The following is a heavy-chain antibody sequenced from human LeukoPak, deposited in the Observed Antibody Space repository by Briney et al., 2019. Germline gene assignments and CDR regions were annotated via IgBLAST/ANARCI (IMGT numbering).Heavy chain of an antibody. D-gene: IGHD6-19*01. CDR1: GFAFSSNW. CDR3: ASGSGWISDI. V-gene: IGHV3-7*01. CDR2: IKQDGSEK. J-gene: IGHJ3*02. Sequence: GGSLRLSCAASGFAFSSNWMNWVRQAPGKGLEWVANIKQDGSEKYYVDSAKGRFTISRDNAKNSLYLQMNSLRAEDTAVYYCASGSGWISDIWGQGTMVTVSS.